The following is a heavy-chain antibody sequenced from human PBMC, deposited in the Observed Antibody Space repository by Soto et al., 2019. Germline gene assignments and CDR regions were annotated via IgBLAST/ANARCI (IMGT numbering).Heavy chain of an antibody. CDR1: GFTFSSYG. V-gene: IGHV3-33*01. D-gene: IGHD3-9*01. CDR3: ARDLQDYDILTGYGNYYYYGMDV. Sequence: GGSLRLSCAASGFTFSSYGMHWVRQAPGKGLEWVAVIWYDGSNKYYADSVKGRFTISRDNSKNTLYLQMNSLRAEDTAVYYCARDLQDYDILTGYGNYYYYGMDVWGQGTTVTVSS. J-gene: IGHJ6*02. CDR2: IWYDGSNK.